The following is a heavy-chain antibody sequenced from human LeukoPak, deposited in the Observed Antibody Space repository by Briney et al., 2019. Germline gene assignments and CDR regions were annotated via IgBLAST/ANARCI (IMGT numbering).Heavy chain of an antibody. V-gene: IGHV3-23*01. Sequence: GGSQRLSCAASGFTFSSYAMSWVRQAPGKGREGGSAISGTGGTTIYADSVKGRFTISRDNSKNTLYLQMNSLRAEDTAVYYCAKDLRWGYSYGRRGYYYGMDVWGQGTTVTVSS. D-gene: IGHD5-18*01. J-gene: IGHJ6*02. CDR1: GFTFSSYA. CDR3: AKDLRWGYSYGRRGYYYGMDV. CDR2: ISGTGGTT.